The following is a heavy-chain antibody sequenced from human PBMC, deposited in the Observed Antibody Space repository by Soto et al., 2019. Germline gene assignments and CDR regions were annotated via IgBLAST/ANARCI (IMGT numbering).Heavy chain of an antibody. CDR1: GFTFSDYY. CDR2: ISSSGFTI. V-gene: IGHV3-11*01. CDR3: ARATLRGNEGYYYGLDV. Sequence: PGGSVRLSCAASGFTFSDYYMSWIRQAPGKGLEWVSYISSSGFTIYYADSVKGRFTISRGNAMNSLYLQMNSLRAEDTALYYCARATLRGNEGYYYGLDVWGQGTTVTVSS. J-gene: IGHJ6*02. D-gene: IGHD3-10*01.